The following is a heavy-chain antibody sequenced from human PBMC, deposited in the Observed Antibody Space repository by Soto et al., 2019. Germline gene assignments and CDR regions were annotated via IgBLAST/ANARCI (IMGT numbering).Heavy chain of an antibody. J-gene: IGHJ4*02. Sequence: ASVKLSCEASGYTFTSYGISWLRQARGQELEWMGWISAYNGNTNYAQKLQGRVTMTTDTSTSTAYMELRSLRAADTAVYYCARVTYHYDSRGYYGYYFDYWVQGTLVTVSS. V-gene: IGHV1-18*01. CDR2: ISAYNGNT. CDR3: ARVTYHYDSRGYYGYYFDY. D-gene: IGHD3-22*01. CDR1: GYTFTSYG.